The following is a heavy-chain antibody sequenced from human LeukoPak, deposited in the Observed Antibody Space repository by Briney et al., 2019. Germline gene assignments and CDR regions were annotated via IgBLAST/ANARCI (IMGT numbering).Heavy chain of an antibody. CDR1: GFTFSSYA. CDR3: ARASSGWYGY. J-gene: IGHJ4*02. CDR2: ISSNGGST. Sequence: GRSLRLSCAASGFTFSSYAMHWVRQAPGKGLEYVSAISSNGGSTYYANSVKGRFTISRDNAKNTLYLQMGSLRVEDMAVYYCARASSGWYGYWGQGTLVTVSS. D-gene: IGHD6-19*01. V-gene: IGHV3-64*01.